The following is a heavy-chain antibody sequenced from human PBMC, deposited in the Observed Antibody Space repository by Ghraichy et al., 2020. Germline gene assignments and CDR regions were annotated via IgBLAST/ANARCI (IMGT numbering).Heavy chain of an antibody. J-gene: IGHJ1*01. D-gene: IGHD4-23*01. CDR1: GFTFSSYA. Sequence: GGSLRLSCAASGFTFSSYAMSWVRQAPGKGLEWVSGISGSGGNTYYADSVKGRFTISRDNSKNTLYLQMNSLRAEDTALYYCAKDQGTAVVTPGNFQYWGQGTLVTASS. CDR3: AKDQGTAVVTPGNFQY. CDR2: ISGSGGNT. V-gene: IGHV3-23*01.